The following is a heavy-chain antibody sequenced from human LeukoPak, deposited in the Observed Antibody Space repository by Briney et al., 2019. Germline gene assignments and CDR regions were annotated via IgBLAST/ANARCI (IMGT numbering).Heavy chain of an antibody. CDR1: GGSISSGGYY. CDR2: IYHSGST. Sequence: SETLSLTCTVSGGSISSGGYYWSWIRQPPGKGLEWIGYIYHSGSTYYNPSLKSRVTISVDRSKNQFPLKLSSVTAADTAVYYCARDGARGFLESYWGQGTLVTVSS. J-gene: IGHJ4*02. CDR3: ARDGARGFLESY. D-gene: IGHD3-3*01. V-gene: IGHV4-30-2*01.